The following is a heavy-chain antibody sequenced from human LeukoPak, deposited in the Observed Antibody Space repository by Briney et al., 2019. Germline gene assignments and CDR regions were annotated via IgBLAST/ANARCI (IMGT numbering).Heavy chain of an antibody. CDR1: GFTFSSYS. V-gene: IGHV3-21*01. CDR3: ARAGLRYFDWPSA. CDR2: ISSSSSYI. D-gene: IGHD3-9*01. J-gene: IGHJ5*02. Sequence: GGSLRLSCAASGFTFSSYSMNWVRQAPGKGLEWVSSISSSSSYIYYADSVKGRFTISRDNAKNSLYLQMNSLRAEDTAVYYCARAGLRYFDWPSAWGQGTLVTVSS.